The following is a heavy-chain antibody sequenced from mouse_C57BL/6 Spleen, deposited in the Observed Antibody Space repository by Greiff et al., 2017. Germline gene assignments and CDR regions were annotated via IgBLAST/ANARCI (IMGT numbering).Heavy chain of an antibody. V-gene: IGHV1-63*01. CDR3: ARSGGNAMDY. CDR1: GYTFTNYW. D-gene: IGHD3-1*01. Sequence: VQLQQSGAELVRPGTSVKMSCKASGYTFTNYWIGWAKQRPGHGLEWIGDIYPGGGYTNYNEKFKGKATLTADKSSSTAYMQFSSLTSEDSAIYYCARSGGNAMDYWGQGTSVTVSS. J-gene: IGHJ4*01. CDR2: IYPGGGYT.